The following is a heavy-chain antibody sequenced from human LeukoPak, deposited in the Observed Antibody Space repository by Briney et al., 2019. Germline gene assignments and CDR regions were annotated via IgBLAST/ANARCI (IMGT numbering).Heavy chain of an antibody. CDR1: GFTFNSFG. J-gene: IGHJ5*02. Sequence: PGGSLRLSCAASGFTFNSFGIHWVRQAPGKGLEWVAVIYYDGSNNFYSDSVKGRFTISRDNSKNTVFLQMSSLRAEDTAVYYCARDHHPGYHDSLGFNWRDPWGQGTLVCVSS. CDR2: IYYDGSNN. CDR3: ARDHHPGYHDSLGFNWRDP. V-gene: IGHV3-30*12. D-gene: IGHD3-22*01.